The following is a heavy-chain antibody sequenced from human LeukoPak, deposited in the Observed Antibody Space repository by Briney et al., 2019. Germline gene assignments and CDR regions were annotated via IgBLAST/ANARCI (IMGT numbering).Heavy chain of an antibody. CDR2: IIPIFGTA. CDR3: ASDTYYYDSSGYCSY. Sequence: SVKVSCXASGYTFTNFPIGWVRQAPGQGLGWMGRIIPIFGTANYAQKFQGRVTITTDESTSTAYMELSSLRSEDTAVYYCASDTYYYDSSGYCSYWGQGTLVTVSS. J-gene: IGHJ4*02. CDR1: GYTFTNFP. D-gene: IGHD3-22*01. V-gene: IGHV1-69*05.